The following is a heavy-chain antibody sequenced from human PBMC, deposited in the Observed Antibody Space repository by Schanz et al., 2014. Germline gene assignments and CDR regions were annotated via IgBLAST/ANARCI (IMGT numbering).Heavy chain of an antibody. J-gene: IGHJ4*02. CDR2: INPSGGST. CDR1: GYTFTSYY. V-gene: IGHV1-46*01. D-gene: IGHD6-19*01. Sequence: QVQLVQSGAEVKKPGASVKVSCKASGYTFTSYYMYWVRQAPGQGLEWMGVINPSGGSTIYAQKFQGRVTMTRTISESTAYMELSSLRSEDTAVYYCARLRAGPFYFDYWGQGTLVTVSS. CDR3: ARLRAGPFYFDY.